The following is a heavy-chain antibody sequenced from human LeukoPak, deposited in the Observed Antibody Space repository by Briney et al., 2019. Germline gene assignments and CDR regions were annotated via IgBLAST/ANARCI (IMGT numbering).Heavy chain of an antibody. CDR3: ARVTVVPAAIASASVDY. J-gene: IGHJ4*02. V-gene: IGHV4-34*01. CDR2: INHSGRT. Sequence: SETLSLTCAVYGGSFSGYFWTWVRQPPGKGLEWIGEINHSGRTNYNPSLKSRVTISVDTSKNQFSLKLSSVTAADTAVYYCARVTVVPAAIASASVDYWGQGALVSDSS. CDR1: GGSFSGYF. D-gene: IGHD2-2*01.